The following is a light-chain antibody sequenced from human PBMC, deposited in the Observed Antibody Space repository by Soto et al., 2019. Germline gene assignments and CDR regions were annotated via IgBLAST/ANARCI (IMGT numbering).Light chain of an antibody. CDR2: EVS. V-gene: IGLV2-23*02. CDR1: SSDVGSYNL. J-gene: IGLJ2*01. Sequence: QSVLTQPASVSGSPGQSITISCTGTSSDVGSYNLVSWCQQHPGKAPKLIIYEVSKRPSGVSNRFSGSKSGNTASLTISGLQAEDEADYYCCSYASTGTVVFGGGTQLTVL. CDR3: CSYASTGTVV.